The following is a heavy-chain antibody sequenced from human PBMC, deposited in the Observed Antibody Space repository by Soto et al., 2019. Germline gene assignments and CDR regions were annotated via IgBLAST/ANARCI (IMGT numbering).Heavy chain of an antibody. V-gene: IGHV4-30-2*01. CDR1: GGSISSGGYS. Sequence: QLQLQESGSGLVKPSQTLSLTCGVSGGSISSGGYSWSWIRQPPGKGLEWIGYIYHSGSTYFNPSLKSRVTISVDKSKNQISLNPSSVTAADTAVYYCARVQGVATIGWFDPWGQGTLVTVSS. J-gene: IGHJ5*02. CDR3: ARVQGVATIGWFDP. D-gene: IGHD5-12*01. CDR2: IYHSGST.